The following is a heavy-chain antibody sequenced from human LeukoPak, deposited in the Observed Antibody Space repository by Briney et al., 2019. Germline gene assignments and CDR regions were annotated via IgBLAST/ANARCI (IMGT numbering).Heavy chain of an antibody. V-gene: IGHV3-30*02. Sequence: GGSLRLSCAASGFTFSTYGMHWVRQAPGRGLEWVAFIGYDGTNKHYIDSVKGRFIISRDNSKNTLYLQMNSLRTEDTAVYYCAKKGEALFDYWGQGTLVTVSS. D-gene: IGHD2-21*01. CDR1: GFTFSTYG. CDR2: IGYDGTNK. J-gene: IGHJ4*02. CDR3: AKKGEALFDY.